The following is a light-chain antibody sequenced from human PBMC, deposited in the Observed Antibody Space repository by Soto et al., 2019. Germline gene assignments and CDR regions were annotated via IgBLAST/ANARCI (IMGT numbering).Light chain of an antibody. CDR1: ISDVSGYNF. J-gene: IGLJ1*01. CDR2: DVS. V-gene: IGLV2-14*03. Sequence: QSVLTQPASVSGSPGQSITISCTGTISDVSGYNFVSWYQQYPGKAPKLMIYDVSNRPSGVSNRFSGSKSGNTASLTISGLQAEDEADYYCSSYTSSNTYVFGAGTKLTV. CDR3: SSYTSSNTYV.